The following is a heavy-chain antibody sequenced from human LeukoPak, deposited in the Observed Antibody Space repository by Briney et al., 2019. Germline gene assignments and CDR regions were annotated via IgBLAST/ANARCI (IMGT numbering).Heavy chain of an antibody. CDR2: INHSGST. D-gene: IGHD2-2*01. CDR1: GGSFSGYY. J-gene: IGHJ4*02. CDR3: ARRLHQLPIDY. Sequence: PSETLSLTCAVYGGSFSGYYWSWVRQPPGKGLEWIGEINHSGSTNYNPSLKSRVTISVDTSKNQFSLKVRSVTAADTAIYYCARRLHQLPIDYWGQGTLVTVPS. V-gene: IGHV4-34*01.